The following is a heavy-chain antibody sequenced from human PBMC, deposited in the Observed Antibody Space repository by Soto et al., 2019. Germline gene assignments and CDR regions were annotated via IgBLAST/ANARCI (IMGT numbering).Heavy chain of an antibody. J-gene: IGHJ4*02. V-gene: IGHV2-5*02. D-gene: IGHD3-22*01. CDR1: GFSLRGSLVS. Sequence: SGPTLGNATHTLTLTCAFSGFSLRGSLVSVGWVRQPPGMALEWLALIYWDDDTRYSPSLKNRLTVTKDSSRNQVVLTLTNVDPADTGTYFCVHRGDYRDSSGFYHPHFDYWGQGTLVTVSS. CDR2: IYWDDDT. CDR3: VHRGDYRDSSGFYHPHFDY.